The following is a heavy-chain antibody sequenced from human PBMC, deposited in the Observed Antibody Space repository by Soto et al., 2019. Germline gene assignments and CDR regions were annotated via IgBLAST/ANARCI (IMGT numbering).Heavy chain of an antibody. CDR3: ARDSIRSGYPPGISMDV. V-gene: IGHV3-33*01. CDR2: IWYDGSNK. CDR1: GFTFSSYG. D-gene: IGHD3-22*01. Sequence: QVQLVESGGGVVQPGRSLRLSCAASGFTFSSYGMHWVRQAPGKGLEWVAVIWYDGSNKYYADSVKGRFTISRDNSKNTLYLQMNSLRAEDTAVYYCARDSIRSGYPPGISMDVWGQGTTVTVSS. J-gene: IGHJ6*02.